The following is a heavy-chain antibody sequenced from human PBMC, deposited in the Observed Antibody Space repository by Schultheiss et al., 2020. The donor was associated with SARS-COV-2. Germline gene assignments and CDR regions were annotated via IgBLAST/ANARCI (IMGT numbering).Heavy chain of an antibody. J-gene: IGHJ5*02. CDR3: AKVVVVVPAAMKYSSLSNLGSDH. D-gene: IGHD2-2*01. V-gene: IGHV3-23*01. Sequence: GGSLRLSCAASGFTFSSYWMSWVRQAPGKGLEWVSTISGSGGSTHYADSVKGRFTISRDNSKNTLYLQMNSLRAEDTAVYYCAKVVVVVPAAMKYSSLSNLGSDHWGQGTLVTVSS. CDR2: ISGSGGST. CDR1: GFTFSSYW.